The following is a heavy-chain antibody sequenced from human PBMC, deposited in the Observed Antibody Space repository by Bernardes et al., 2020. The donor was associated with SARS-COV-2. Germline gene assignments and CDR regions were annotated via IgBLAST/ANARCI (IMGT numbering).Heavy chain of an antibody. CDR1: GFTFTSSA. D-gene: IGHD2-21*01. V-gene: IGHV1-58*02. CDR2: IVVGSGNT. J-gene: IGHJ4*02. CDR3: AADLGYCGGDCFDY. Sequence: SVKVSCKASGFTFTSSAMQWVRQARGQRLEWIGWIVVGSGNTNYAQKFQERVTITRDMSTSTAYMELSSLRSEDTAVYYCAADLGYCGGDCFDYWGQGTLVTVSS.